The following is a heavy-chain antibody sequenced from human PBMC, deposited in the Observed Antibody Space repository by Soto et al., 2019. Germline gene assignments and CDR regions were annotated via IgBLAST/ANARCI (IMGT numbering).Heavy chain of an antibody. CDR3: AKRNSYYDSGSGAFDV. V-gene: IGHV3-23*01. D-gene: IGHD3-10*01. CDR2: ISGSGVYI. Sequence: EVRLLESGGGLLQPGGSLRLSCAASGFTFSSYAMSWVRQAPGKGLEWVSSISGSGVYIYYADSVKGRFSISRDNSKNMVYLQMHSLRVEDTAIYYCAKRNSYYDSGSGAFDVWGQGTMVTVSS. J-gene: IGHJ3*01. CDR1: GFTFSSYA.